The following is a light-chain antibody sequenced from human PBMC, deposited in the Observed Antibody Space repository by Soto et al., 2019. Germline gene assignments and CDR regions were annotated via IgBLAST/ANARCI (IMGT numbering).Light chain of an antibody. CDR3: FSYAGSSTYV. V-gene: IGLV2-23*01. CDR2: EGS. CDR1: SSDVGSYNL. J-gene: IGLJ1*01. Sequence: QSFLTQPASVSGSPGQSITISCSGTSSDVGSYNLVSWYQNHPGKAPKLMIYEGSKRPSGVSNRFSGSKSGNPASLTISGLQAADEADYFCFSYAGSSTYVFGTGTKVTVL.